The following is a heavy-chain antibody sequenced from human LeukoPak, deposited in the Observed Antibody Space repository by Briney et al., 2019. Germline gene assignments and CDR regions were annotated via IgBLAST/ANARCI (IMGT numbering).Heavy chain of an antibody. CDR2: INPNSGGT. CDR1: GYTFTGYY. CDR3: ATLSPVWGSYRPPNDY. D-gene: IGHD3-16*02. V-gene: IGHV1-2*02. J-gene: IGHJ4*02. Sequence: ASAKVSCKASGYTFTGYYMHWVRQAPGQGLEWMGWINPNSGGTNYAQKFQGRVTMTRDTSISTAYMELSRLRSDDTAVYYCATLSPVWGSYRPPNDYWGQGTLVTVSS.